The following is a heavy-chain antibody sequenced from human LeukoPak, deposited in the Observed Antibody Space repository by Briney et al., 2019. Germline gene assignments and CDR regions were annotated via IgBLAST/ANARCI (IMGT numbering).Heavy chain of an antibody. CDR1: GGSISSYY. V-gene: IGHV4-59*01. Sequence: SETLSLTCTVSGGSISSYYWSWVRQPPGKGLEWVGYIYYSGSTNYNPSLKSRVTISVDTSKHQFSLKLSSVTAADTAVYYCARGDGAMGDFDYWGQGTLVTVSS. CDR3: ARGDGAMGDFDY. CDR2: IYYSGST. D-gene: IGHD5-18*01. J-gene: IGHJ4*02.